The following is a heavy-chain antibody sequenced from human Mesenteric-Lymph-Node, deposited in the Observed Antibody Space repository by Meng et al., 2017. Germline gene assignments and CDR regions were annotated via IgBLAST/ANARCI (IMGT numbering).Heavy chain of an antibody. D-gene: IGHD2-2*01. V-gene: IGHV3-74*01. CDR3: AKDSFVVVPTAPIYFDY. J-gene: IGHJ4*02. CDR2: NNNDGSST. CDR1: GFTFSSYW. Sequence: GESLMISCAASGFTFSSYWMHWVRQAPGKGLVWVSRNNNDGSSTNYTDSVKGRFTISRDNAKNTLYLQMNGLRAEDTAVYYCAKDSFVVVPTAPIYFDYWGQGTLVTVSS.